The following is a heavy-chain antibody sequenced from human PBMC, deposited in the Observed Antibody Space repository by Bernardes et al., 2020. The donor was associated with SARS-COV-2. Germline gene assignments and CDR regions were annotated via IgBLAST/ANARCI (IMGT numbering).Heavy chain of an antibody. J-gene: IGHJ4*02. V-gene: IGHV1-18*04. CDR2: ISTYSGTA. CDR3: ARGPIAAADGF. D-gene: IGHD6-13*01. Sequence: ASVKVSCQTSGYSFISYPITWVRQAPGQGLEWVGWISTYSGTADYAPMFQGRVTMSIETSTTTAYMELRSLRSDDTAVYYCARGPIAAADGFWGQGTLVTVSS. CDR1: GYSFISYP.